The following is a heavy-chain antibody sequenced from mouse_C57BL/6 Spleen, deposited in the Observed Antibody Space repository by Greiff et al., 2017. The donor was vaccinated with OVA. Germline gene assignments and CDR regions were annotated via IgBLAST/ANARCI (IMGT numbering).Heavy chain of an antibody. D-gene: IGHD2-4*01. CDR2: ISYDGSN. J-gene: IGHJ2*01. CDR3: ARALYDYDLY. V-gene: IGHV3-6*01. CDR1: GYSITSGYY. Sequence: VQLKDSGPGLVKPSQSLSLTCSVTGYSITSGYYWNWIRQFPGNKLEWMGYISYDGSNNYNPSLKNRISITRDTSKNQFFLKLNSVTTEDTATYYCARALYDYDLYWGQGTTLTVSS.